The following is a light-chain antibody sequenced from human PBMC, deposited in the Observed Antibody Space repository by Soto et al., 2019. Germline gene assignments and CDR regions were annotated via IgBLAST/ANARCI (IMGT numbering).Light chain of an antibody. CDR2: DVT. Sequence: QSVLSLPASVTGSPGQSITTSCPGTSSDVGGYNYASWYQQHPVKAPKLMIDDVTNRPSGVSDRFSGSQPGNTASVTISGLQAEDEADYYCSSYPRSSSHHVSGTGTKVTVL. V-gene: IGLV2-14*01. CDR3: SSYPRSSSHHV. CDR1: SSDVGGYNY. J-gene: IGLJ1*01.